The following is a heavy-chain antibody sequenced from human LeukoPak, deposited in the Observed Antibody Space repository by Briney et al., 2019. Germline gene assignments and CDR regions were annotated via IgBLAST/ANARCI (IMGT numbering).Heavy chain of an antibody. CDR2: ISSRGTTT. CDR1: GFTFRDYY. CDR3: ARDPYSGSYGNYYYYFMDV. V-gene: IGHV3-11*04. J-gene: IGHJ6*03. Sequence: GSLRLSCLASGFTFRDYYMTWIRQAPGKGLEWISFISSRGTTTDYADSVKGRFTISRDNANSSLFLQMNSLRAEDTAVYYCARDPYSGSYGNYYYYFMDVWGKGTTVTISS. D-gene: IGHD1-26*01.